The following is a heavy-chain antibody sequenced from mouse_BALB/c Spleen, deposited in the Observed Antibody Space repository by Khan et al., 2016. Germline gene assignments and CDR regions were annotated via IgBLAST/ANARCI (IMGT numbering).Heavy chain of an antibody. D-gene: IGHD1-1*01. CDR2: INTYSGES. V-gene: IGHV9-3-1*01. CDR3: ARYRYYYGSSRYFDV. Sequence: QIQLVQSGPELKRPGKTVKISCKASGYTFTNYGINWVKQAPGKGLKWMGWINTYSGESTYADDFKGRFAFPLETSANTAYLQINNLKNEYTATYFCARYRYYYGSSRYFDVWGAGTTVTVSS. CDR1: GYTFTNYG. J-gene: IGHJ1*01.